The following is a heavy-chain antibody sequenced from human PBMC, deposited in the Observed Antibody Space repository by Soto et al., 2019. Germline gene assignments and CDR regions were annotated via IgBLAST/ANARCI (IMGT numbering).Heavy chain of an antibody. J-gene: IGHJ5*02. CDR1: GFPFCSDR. V-gene: IGHV3-48*01. CDR2: ISSSSSTI. Sequence: PGGALRPSCSPSGFPFCSDRMNWSHQAPGRGREWLSYISSSSSTIYYADSVKGRFTISRDNAKNSPYLQMNSLRAEDTAVYYCARDRESLDIVVVVAATHWFDPWGQGTLVTVSS. CDR3: ARDRESLDIVVVVAATHWFDP. D-gene: IGHD2-15*01.